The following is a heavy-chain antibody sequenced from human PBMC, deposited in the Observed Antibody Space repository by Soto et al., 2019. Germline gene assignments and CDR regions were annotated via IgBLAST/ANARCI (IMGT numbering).Heavy chain of an antibody. Sequence: SETLSLTCSVSGDSISTYHWSWIRQPPGKGLEWIGYIYYSGITNYNPSLKSRVTISVDTSKNQFSLKLSSVTAADTAVYYCARYKSNYYYGMDVWGQGTTVTVSS. V-gene: IGHV4-59*01. CDR3: ARYKSNYYYGMDV. D-gene: IGHD1-20*01. J-gene: IGHJ6*02. CDR1: GDSISTYH. CDR2: IYYSGIT.